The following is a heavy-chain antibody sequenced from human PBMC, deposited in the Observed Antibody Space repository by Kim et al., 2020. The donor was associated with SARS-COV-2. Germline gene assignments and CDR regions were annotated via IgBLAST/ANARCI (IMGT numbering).Heavy chain of an antibody. CDR3: AKHLYDSSGYYYSGVDY. D-gene: IGHD3-22*01. V-gene: IGHV3-43*01. J-gene: IGHJ4*02. Sequence: VKGRFTISRDNSKDSLYLQMSSLRTEDTALYYCAKHLYDSSGYYYSGVDYWGQGTLVTVSS.